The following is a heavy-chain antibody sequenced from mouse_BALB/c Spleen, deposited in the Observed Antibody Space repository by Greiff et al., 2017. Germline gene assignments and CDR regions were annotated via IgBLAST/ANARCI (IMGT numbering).Heavy chain of an antibody. V-gene: IGHV2-2*02. CDR3: ARSTMISRYAMDY. CDR1: GFSLTSYG. CDR2: IWSGGST. J-gene: IGHJ4*01. D-gene: IGHD2-4*01. Sequence: VQLVESGPGLVQPSQSLSITCTVSGFSLTSYGVHWVRQSPGKGLEWLGVIWSGGSTDYNAAFISRLSISKDNSKSQVFFKMNSLQANDTAIYYCARSTMISRYAMDYWGQGTSVTVSS.